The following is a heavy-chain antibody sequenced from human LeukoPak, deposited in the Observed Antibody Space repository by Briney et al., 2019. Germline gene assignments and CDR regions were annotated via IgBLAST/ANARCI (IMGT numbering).Heavy chain of an antibody. CDR3: ARASYDCSGGSCYPSYFDY. CDR1: GFTFSSYA. D-gene: IGHD2-15*01. CDR2: ISYDGSNK. Sequence: GGSLRLSCAASGFTFSSYAMHWVRQAPGKGLEWVAVISYDGSNKYYADSVKGRFTISRDNSKNTLYLQMNSLRAEDTAVYYCARASYDCSGGSCYPSYFDYWGQGTLVTVSS. V-gene: IGHV3-30-3*01. J-gene: IGHJ4*02.